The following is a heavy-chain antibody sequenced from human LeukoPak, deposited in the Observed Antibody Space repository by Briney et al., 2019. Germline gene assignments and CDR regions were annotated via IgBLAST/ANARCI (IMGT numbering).Heavy chain of an antibody. CDR3: PRDLGY. J-gene: IGHJ4*02. Sequence: GGSLTVSCAASRFTLSNHNMNWVRQAPGRGVYWLSYISSRSTIWYADSVKGRFTNSTDNAKNSLFLQMASLSADDTGVYYCPRDLGYWGQGTLVTVSS. D-gene: IGHD1-26*01. CDR2: ISSRSTI. V-gene: IGHV3-69-1*01. CDR1: RFTLSNHN.